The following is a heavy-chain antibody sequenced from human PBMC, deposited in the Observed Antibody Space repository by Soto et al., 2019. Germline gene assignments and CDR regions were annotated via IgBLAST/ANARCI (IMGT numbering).Heavy chain of an antibody. J-gene: IGHJ4*02. CDR3: ARARRGTWYAYTIDY. D-gene: IGHD2-2*02. V-gene: IGHV4-4*02. CDR2: IYHGGST. CDR1: GGSLNNSNW. Sequence: PSETLSLTCAVSGGSLNNSNWWSWVRQPPGKGLEWIGEIYHGGSTNYHPSLKSRVAISLDKSKNHCSLRLSSVTAADTAVYYGARARRGTWYAYTIDYWGQGTLVTVSS.